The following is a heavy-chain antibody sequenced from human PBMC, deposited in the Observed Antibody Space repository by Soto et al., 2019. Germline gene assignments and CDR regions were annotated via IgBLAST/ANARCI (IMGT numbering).Heavy chain of an antibody. J-gene: IGHJ4*02. CDR1: GYTFTSYG. D-gene: IGHD3-22*01. V-gene: IGHV1-18*01. CDR3: ARSPLSYDSSGYNFDY. CDR2: ISAYNGNT. Sequence: ASVKVSCKASGYTFTSYGISWVRQAPGQGLEWMGWISAYNGNTNYAQKLQGRVTMTTDTSTSTAYMELRSLRSDDTAVYYCARSPLSYDSSGYNFDYWGQGTLVTVSS.